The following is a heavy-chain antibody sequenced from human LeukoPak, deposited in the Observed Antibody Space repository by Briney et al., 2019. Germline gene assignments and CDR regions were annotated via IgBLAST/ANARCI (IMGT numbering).Heavy chain of an antibody. J-gene: IGHJ6*02. Sequence: GGSLRLSCAASGFTVSSNYMSWVRQAPGKGLEWVSVIYSGGSTYYADSVKGRFTTSRDNSKNTLYLQMNSLRAEDTAVYYCAKLGGSSYYYGMDVWGQGTTVTVSS. CDR2: IYSGGST. V-gene: IGHV3-66*04. CDR1: GFTVSSNY. CDR3: AKLGGSSYYYGMDV. D-gene: IGHD2-15*01.